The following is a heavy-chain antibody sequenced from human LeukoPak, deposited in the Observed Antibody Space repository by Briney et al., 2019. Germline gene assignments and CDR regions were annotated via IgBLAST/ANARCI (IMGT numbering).Heavy chain of an antibody. Sequence: SETLSLTCTVSGGSVRSYYWTWIRQPPGKGLEWIGYMYYTGSTKYNPSLKSRVSISVDTSKNQFSLTLTSVTAADTAVYYCAAVVVSGTPYFDYWGQGTLVTVSS. J-gene: IGHJ4*02. CDR3: AAVVVSGTPYFDY. V-gene: IGHV4-59*02. CDR2: MYYTGST. CDR1: GGSVRSYY. D-gene: IGHD2-21*02.